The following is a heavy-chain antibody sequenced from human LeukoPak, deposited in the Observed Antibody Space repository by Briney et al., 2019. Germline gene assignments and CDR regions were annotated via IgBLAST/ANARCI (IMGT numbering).Heavy chain of an antibody. CDR3: ARTTEGYCRGRSCYSYYYYMDV. CDR2: IYYSGST. J-gene: IGHJ6*03. V-gene: IGHV4-61*01. CDR1: GGSISSGSYY. Sequence: SETLSLTCTVSGGSISSGSYYWSWIRQPPGKGLEWIGYIYYSGSTNYNPSLKRRVTISVDTSKNQFSLRLSSVTAADTAVYYCARTTEGYCRGRSCYSYYYYMDVWGKGTTVTVSS. D-gene: IGHD2-15*01.